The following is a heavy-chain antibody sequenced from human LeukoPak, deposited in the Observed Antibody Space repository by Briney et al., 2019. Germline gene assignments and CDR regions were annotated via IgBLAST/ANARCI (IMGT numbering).Heavy chain of an antibody. CDR1: GFTFSSYA. CDR2: ISGSGGST. Sequence: GGSLRLSCAASGFTFSSYAMSWVRQAPGKGLEWVLAISGSGGSTYYADSVKGRFTISRDNSKNTLYLQMNSLRAEGTAVYYCASGSFNYYYGMDVWGQGTTVTVSS. CDR3: ASGSFNYYYGMDV. J-gene: IGHJ6*02. D-gene: IGHD3-10*01. V-gene: IGHV3-23*01.